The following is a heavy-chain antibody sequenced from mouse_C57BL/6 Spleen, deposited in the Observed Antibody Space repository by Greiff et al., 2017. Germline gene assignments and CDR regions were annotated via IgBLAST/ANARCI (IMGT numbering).Heavy chain of an antibody. CDR3: AREGYGSSFDY. CDR1: GFTFSDYY. CDR2: INYDGSST. V-gene: IGHV5-16*01. Sequence: EVQRVESEGGIVQPGSSMKLSCTASGFTFSDYYMAWVRQVPEKGLEWVANINYDGSSTYYLDSLKSRFIISRDNANNILYLQMSRLKSEDTATYYCAREGYGSSFDYWGQGTTLTVSS. D-gene: IGHD1-1*01. J-gene: IGHJ2*01.